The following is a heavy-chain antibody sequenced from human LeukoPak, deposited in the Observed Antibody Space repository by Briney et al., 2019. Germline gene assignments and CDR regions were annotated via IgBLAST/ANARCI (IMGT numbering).Heavy chain of an antibody. CDR1: GFTFSSYA. J-gene: IGHJ4*02. Sequence: PGRSLRLSCAASGFTFSSYAMHWVRQAPGKGLEWVAVISYDGSNKYYADSVKGRFTISRDNSKNTLYLQMNSLRAEDTAVYYCARDNLAYCGGDCLVGLDYWGQGTLVTVSS. CDR2: ISYDGSNK. V-gene: IGHV3-30-3*01. D-gene: IGHD2-21*02. CDR3: ARDNLAYCGGDCLVGLDY.